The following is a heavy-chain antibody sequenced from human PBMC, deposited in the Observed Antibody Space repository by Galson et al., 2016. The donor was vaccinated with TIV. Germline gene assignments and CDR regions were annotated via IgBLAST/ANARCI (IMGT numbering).Heavy chain of an antibody. CDR1: GGTFRRYS. D-gene: IGHD1-26*01. Sequence: SVKVSCKASGGTFRRYSISWVRQAPGQGLEWMGRIIPMLGMTNYAQRFQGRVTITADEFTSTAYMEMSGLGVGDTAMYYCATPGEMTSGSVRGGLAHWGQGTLVTVSS. CDR2: IIPMLGMT. J-gene: IGHJ4*02. CDR3: ATPGEMTSGSVRGGLAH. V-gene: IGHV1-69*02.